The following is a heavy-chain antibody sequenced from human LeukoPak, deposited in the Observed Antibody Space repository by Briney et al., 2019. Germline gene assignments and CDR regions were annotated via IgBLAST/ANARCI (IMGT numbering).Heavy chain of an antibody. Sequence: SVKVSCKASGGTFSSYAISWVRQAPGQGLEWMGRIIPILGIANYAQKFQGRVTITADKSTSTAYMELSSLRSEDTAVYYCARGFFPHGPHNFWSGSKTANWSDPWGQGTLVTVSS. V-gene: IGHV1-69*04. CDR1: GGTFSSYA. CDR3: ARGFFPHGPHNFWSGSKTANWSDP. D-gene: IGHD3-3*01. CDR2: IIPILGIA. J-gene: IGHJ5*02.